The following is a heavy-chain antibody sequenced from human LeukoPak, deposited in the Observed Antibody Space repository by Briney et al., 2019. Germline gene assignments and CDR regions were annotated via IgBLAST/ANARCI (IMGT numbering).Heavy chain of an antibody. V-gene: IGHV5-51*01. CDR2: IYPGDSDT. CDR3: ARADILTGRNWFDP. J-gene: IGHJ5*02. CDR1: GYTFTNYW. Sequence: KGGESLKISCKGSGYTFTNYWIAWVRQMPGKGLEWMGIIYPGDSDTRYSPSFQGQVTISADKSISTAYLQWSSLKASDTAMYYCARADILTGRNWFDPWGQGTLVTVSS. D-gene: IGHD3-9*01.